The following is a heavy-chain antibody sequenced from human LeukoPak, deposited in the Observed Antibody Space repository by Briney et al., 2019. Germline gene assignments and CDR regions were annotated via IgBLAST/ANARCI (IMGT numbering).Heavy chain of an antibody. D-gene: IGHD3-16*02. CDR3: AGDHINVNAFDI. Sequence: GGSLRLSCTSSGFIFSSHWMNWVRQAPGKGPEWVANIKYDGSEQYYVDSVKGRFSISRDNTKNLLYLQMNSLRVEDTAVYYCAGDHINVNAFDIWGQGTMVTVSS. V-gene: IGHV3-7*03. CDR1: GFIFSSHW. J-gene: IGHJ3*02. CDR2: IKYDGSEQ.